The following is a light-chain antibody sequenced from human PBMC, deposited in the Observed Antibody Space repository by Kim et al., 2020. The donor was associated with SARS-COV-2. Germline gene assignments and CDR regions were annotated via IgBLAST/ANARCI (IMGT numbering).Light chain of an antibody. Sequence: SSELTQDPAVSVALGQTVRITCQGDSLRSYYASWYQQKPGQAPVLVIYGKNNRPSGIPDRFSGSSSGNTASLTIPGAQAEDEADYYFYSRDSSGNHLVFG. V-gene: IGLV3-19*01. CDR1: SLRSYY. CDR3: YSRDSSGNHLV. J-gene: IGLJ2*01. CDR2: GKN.